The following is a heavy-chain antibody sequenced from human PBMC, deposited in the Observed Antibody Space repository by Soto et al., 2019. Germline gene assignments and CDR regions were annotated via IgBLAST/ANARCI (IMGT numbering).Heavy chain of an antibody. J-gene: IGHJ5*01. CDR2: INPSGGRT. D-gene: IGHD2-8*01. CDR3: ARSYCSTGVCWGSDS. V-gene: IGHV1-46*01. CDR1: GYTFTSFY. Sequence: VASVKVSCKASGYTFTSFYVQWVRQAPGQGLEWMGIINPSGGRTSFAQKFQGRVTMTRDTYTSTVYMELSSLRSDDTAVYYCARSYCSTGVCWGSDSWGTGTLVTVYS.